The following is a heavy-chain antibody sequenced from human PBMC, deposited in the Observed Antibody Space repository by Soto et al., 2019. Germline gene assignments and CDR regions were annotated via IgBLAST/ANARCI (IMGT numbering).Heavy chain of an antibody. CDR3: ARDLLTYYDILTGFDY. J-gene: IGHJ4*02. V-gene: IGHV3-30-3*01. Sequence: PWGSLRLSCAASGFTFISYAIRCCRQSPFKGLEWVAVISYDGSNKYYADSVKGRFTISRDNSKNTLYLQMNSLRAEDAAVYYCARDLLTYYDILTGFDYWGQGTLVTVSS. D-gene: IGHD3-9*01. CDR1: GFTFISYA. CDR2: ISYDGSNK.